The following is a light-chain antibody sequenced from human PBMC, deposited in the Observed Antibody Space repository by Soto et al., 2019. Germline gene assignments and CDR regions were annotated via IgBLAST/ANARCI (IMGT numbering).Light chain of an antibody. V-gene: IGKV3-15*01. Sequence: EIVLTQSPDTLSVSPGERATLSCRASQSVTSRLAWYQQKPGQAPRLLIYGASTRATGISARFSGSGSGTEFTLTISSLQSEDLAVYYCQQYNNWPPYTFVQGTKVEIK. CDR3: QQYNNWPPYT. CDR2: GAS. J-gene: IGKJ2*01. CDR1: QSVTSR.